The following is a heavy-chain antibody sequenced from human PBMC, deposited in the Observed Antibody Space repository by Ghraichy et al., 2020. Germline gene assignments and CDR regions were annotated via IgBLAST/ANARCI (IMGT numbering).Heavy chain of an antibody. V-gene: IGHV3-13*01. CDR3: ARAKRIAAAGTYDAFDI. J-gene: IGHJ3*02. D-gene: IGHD6-13*01. CDR1: GFTFSSYD. CDR2: IGTAGDT. Sequence: GGSLRLSCAASGFTFSSYDMHWVRQATGKGLEWVSAIGTAGDTYYPGSVKGRFTISRENAKNSLYLQMNSLRAGDTAVYYCARAKRIAAAGTYDAFDIWGQGTMVTVSS.